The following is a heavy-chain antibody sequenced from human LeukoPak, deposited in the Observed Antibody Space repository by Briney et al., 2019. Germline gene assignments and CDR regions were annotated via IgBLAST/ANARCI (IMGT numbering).Heavy chain of an antibody. CDR1: GFTFDDYG. J-gene: IGHJ4*02. D-gene: IGHD3-10*01. V-gene: IGHV3-20*04. Sequence: PGGSLRLSCAASGFTFDDYGMIWVRQAPGKGLEWVSGINWNGGSTGYADSVKGRFTISRDNAKNSLYLQMNSLRAEDTALYYCARTLWFGETDYMYYFDYWGQGTLVTVSS. CDR3: ARTLWFGETDYMYYFDY. CDR2: INWNGGST.